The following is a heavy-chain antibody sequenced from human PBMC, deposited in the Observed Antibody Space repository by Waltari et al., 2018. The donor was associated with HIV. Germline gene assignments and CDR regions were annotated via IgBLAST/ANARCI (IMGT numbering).Heavy chain of an antibody. D-gene: IGHD3-10*01. Sequence: EVQLVESGGGLVQSGRSLRLSCEASGFTFDDYGMHWVRQAPGKGLEWVSSISWNSGQVRYVDSVRGRFTISRDNAKNSLYLQMNSLRPEDTAFYYCARGPLYNWFDPWGQGTLVTVSS. J-gene: IGHJ5*02. CDR1: GFTFDDYG. V-gene: IGHV3-9*01. CDR3: ARGPLYNWFDP. CDR2: ISWNSGQV.